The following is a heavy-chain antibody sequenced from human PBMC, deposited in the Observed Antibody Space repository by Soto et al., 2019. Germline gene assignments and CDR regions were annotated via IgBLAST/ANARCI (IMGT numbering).Heavy chain of an antibody. CDR3: ASRSGGRFLDKGDY. V-gene: IGHV4-34*01. CDR2: INHIGSP. J-gene: IGHJ4*02. CDR1: NGSFMGYY. D-gene: IGHD3-3*01. Sequence: QVQLHQWGAGLLKPSEILSLTCAVYNGSFMGYYWTWVRQPPGKGLEWIGEINHIGSPNYNPSLKSRFAISIDTAKQQFSLRPNSLTAADTAVYYCASRSGGRFLDKGDYWGQGIHATVSS.